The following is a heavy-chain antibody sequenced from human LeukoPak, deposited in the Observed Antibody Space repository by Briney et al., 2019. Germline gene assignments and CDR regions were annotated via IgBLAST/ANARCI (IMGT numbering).Heavy chain of an antibody. CDR3: AKGIAAAGKGSFDY. CDR2: ISWNSGSI. V-gene: IGHV3-9*01. D-gene: IGHD6-13*01. Sequence: GGSLRLSCAASGFTFDDYAMHWVRQAPGKGLEWVSGISWNSGSIGYADSVKGRFTISRDNAKNSLYLQMNSLRAEDTALYYCAKGIAAAGKGSFDYWGQGTQVTVSS. J-gene: IGHJ4*02. CDR1: GFTFDDYA.